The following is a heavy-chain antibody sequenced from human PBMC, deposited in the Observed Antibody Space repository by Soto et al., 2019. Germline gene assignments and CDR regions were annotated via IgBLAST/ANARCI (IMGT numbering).Heavy chain of an antibody. D-gene: IGHD2-8*01. J-gene: IGHJ3*02. CDR3: AKDLIANNGVWEAFDM. Sequence: SETLSLTCAVYGGSFSGYYWSWIRQPPGKGLEWIGEINHSGSTNYNPSLKSRVTISVDTSKNQFSLKLSSVTAADTAMYYCAKDLIANNGVWEAFDMWGRGTQVTVSS. V-gene: IGHV4-34*01. CDR1: GGSFSGYY. CDR2: INHSGST.